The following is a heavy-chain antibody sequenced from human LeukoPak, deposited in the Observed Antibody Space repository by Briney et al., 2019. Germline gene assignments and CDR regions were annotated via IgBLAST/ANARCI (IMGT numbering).Heavy chain of an antibody. CDR2: ISSSSSYI. CDR3: ARNRMAVAGTVEY. Sequence: GRSLRLSCAASGFTFCSYSMNWVRQAPGKGLEWGSSISSSSSYIYYADSVKGRFTISRDNAKNSLYLQMNSLRAEDTAVYYCARNRMAVAGTVEYWGQGTLVTVSS. J-gene: IGHJ4*02. D-gene: IGHD6-19*01. CDR1: GFTFCSYS. V-gene: IGHV3-21*01.